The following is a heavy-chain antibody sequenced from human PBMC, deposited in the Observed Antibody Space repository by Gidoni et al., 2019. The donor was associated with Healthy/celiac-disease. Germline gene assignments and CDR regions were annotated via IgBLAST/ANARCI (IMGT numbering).Heavy chain of an antibody. D-gene: IGHD5-18*01. CDR2: INSDGSST. J-gene: IGHJ4*02. V-gene: IGHV3-74*01. CDR1: GFTFSSYW. Sequence: EVQLVESGGGLVQPGGSLRLSCAASGFTFSSYWMHWVRQAPGKGLVWVSRINSDGSSTSYADSVKGRFTISRDNAKNTLYLQMNSLRAEDTAVYYCASGFRGYSYGFFDYWGQGTLVTVSS. CDR3: ASGFRGYSYGFFDY.